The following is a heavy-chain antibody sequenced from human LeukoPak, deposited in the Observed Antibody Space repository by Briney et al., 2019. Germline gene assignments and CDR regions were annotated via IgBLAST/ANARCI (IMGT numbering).Heavy chain of an antibody. CDR1: GASITSYY. CDR3: ARLSIVGATNFDY. V-gene: IGHV4-59*08. Sequence: SETLSLTCTVSGASITSYYWSWIRQPPGKGLDWIGYIYYSGSTTYKPSLKSRVTISVDTSKHQFSLKLSSVTAADTAVYYCARLSIVGATNFDYWGQGTLVTVSS. D-gene: IGHD1-26*01. CDR2: IYYSGST. J-gene: IGHJ4*02.